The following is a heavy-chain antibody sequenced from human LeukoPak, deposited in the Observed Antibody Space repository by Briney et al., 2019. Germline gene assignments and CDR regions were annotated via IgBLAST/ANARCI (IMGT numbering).Heavy chain of an antibody. Sequence: GGSLRLSCAASGFTFSSYAMSWVRQAPWKGLEWVSGISVSGGSTYYADSVKGRFTISRDNSKNTLYLQMNSLRAEDTAVYYCAKYRAMIVVALDYWGQGTLVTVSS. D-gene: IGHD3-22*01. J-gene: IGHJ4*02. CDR3: AKYRAMIVVALDY. V-gene: IGHV3-23*01. CDR2: ISVSGGST. CDR1: GFTFSSYA.